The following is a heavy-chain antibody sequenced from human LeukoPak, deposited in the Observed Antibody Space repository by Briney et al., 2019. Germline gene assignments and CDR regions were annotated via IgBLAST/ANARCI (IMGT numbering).Heavy chain of an antibody. V-gene: IGHV1-18*01. CDR2: ISAYNGNT. Sequence: EASVKVSCKASGYTFTSYGISWVRQAPGQGLEWMGWISAYNGNTNYAQKLQGRVTMTTDTSTSTAYMELRSLRSDDTAVYYCARVGSGAYCGGDCSFYFDYWGQGTLVTVSS. CDR1: GYTFTSYG. J-gene: IGHJ4*02. D-gene: IGHD2-21*02. CDR3: ARVGSGAYCGGDCSFYFDY.